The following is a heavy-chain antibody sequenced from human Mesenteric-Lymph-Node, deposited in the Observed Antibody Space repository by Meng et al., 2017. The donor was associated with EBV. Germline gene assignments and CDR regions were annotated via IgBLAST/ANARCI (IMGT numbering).Heavy chain of an antibody. J-gene: IGHJ4*02. Sequence: QVQLQEAGPGLGKRSGTLCLTCAVSGGSIYESHWWSWVRQPPGKGLEWIGETYHSGSSNYSPSLKSRVSMSVDNSKNQFSLTLHSVTAADTAVYYCARGLGGSGKYHFDFWGPGILVTVSS. CDR1: GGSIYESHW. CDR2: TYHSGSS. V-gene: IGHV4-4*02. D-gene: IGHD3-10*01. CDR3: ARGLGGSGKYHFDF.